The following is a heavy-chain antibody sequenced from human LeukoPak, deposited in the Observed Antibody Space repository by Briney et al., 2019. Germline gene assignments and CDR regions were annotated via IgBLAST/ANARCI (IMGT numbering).Heavy chain of an antibody. D-gene: IGHD1-26*01. Sequence: SETPSLTCTVSGGSISGYYWSWIRQPAGKGLEWIGRIYSSGSTNDNPSLRSRVTMSVDTSKIQFSLRLSSVTAADTAVYYCARAIVGEPRGAFDIWGQGTMVTVSS. J-gene: IGHJ3*02. CDR1: GGSISGYY. CDR3: ARAIVGEPRGAFDI. V-gene: IGHV4-4*07. CDR2: IYSSGST.